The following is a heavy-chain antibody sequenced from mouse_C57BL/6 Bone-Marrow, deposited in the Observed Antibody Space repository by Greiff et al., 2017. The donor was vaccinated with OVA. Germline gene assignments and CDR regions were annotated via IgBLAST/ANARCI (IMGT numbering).Heavy chain of an antibody. Sequence: DVKFEESGGGLVKPGGSLKLSCAASGFTFSDYGMHWVRQAPEKGLEWVAYISSGSSTIYYADTVKGRFTISRDNAKNTLFLQMTSLRSEDTAMYYCARGSTVAPYYWGQGTTLTVSS. V-gene: IGHV5-17*01. CDR2: ISSGSSTI. J-gene: IGHJ2*01. CDR1: GFTFSDYG. CDR3: ARGSTVAPYY. D-gene: IGHD1-1*01.